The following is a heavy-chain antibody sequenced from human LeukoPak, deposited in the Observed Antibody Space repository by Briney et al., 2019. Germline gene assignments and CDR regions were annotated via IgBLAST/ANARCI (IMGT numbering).Heavy chain of an antibody. CDR1: GFSFSNYA. Sequence: GGSLRLSCVPSGFSFSNYAMSWVRQAPEKGLEWVSAISGSGGSTYYADSVKGRFTISRDNSKNTLYLQMNSLRAEDTAVYYCAKASVEWSGYYAHWGQGTLVTVSS. D-gene: IGHD3-3*01. J-gene: IGHJ4*02. CDR3: AKASVEWSGYYAH. CDR2: ISGSGGST. V-gene: IGHV3-23*01.